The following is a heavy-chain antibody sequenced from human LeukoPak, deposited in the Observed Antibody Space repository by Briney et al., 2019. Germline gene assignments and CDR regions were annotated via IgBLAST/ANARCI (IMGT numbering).Heavy chain of an antibody. Sequence: PGGSLRLSCAASGFTFSRYSLHWVRQAPGEGLEWVAVISYDGGKKSYAESVKGRFTISRDKFKNTLYLEMNSLILEDTAVYYCAREKDMATFYFYAYMDVWGVGTTVTVSS. CDR1: GFTFSRYS. J-gene: IGHJ6*03. CDR3: AREKDMATFYFYAYMDV. D-gene: IGHD5-24*01. CDR2: ISYDGGKK. V-gene: IGHV3-30*04.